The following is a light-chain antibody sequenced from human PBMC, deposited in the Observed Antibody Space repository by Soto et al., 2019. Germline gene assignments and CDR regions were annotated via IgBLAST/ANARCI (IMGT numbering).Light chain of an antibody. CDR3: QQYNNWPPIT. V-gene: IGKV3-15*01. CDR2: GAY. CDR1: QSVGTN. Sequence: ETVMTQSPATLSVSPGERATLSCRASQSVGTNLAWSQQKRGQPPRLLIFGAYARVADIPARFSGSGSGTEFTLPISSLQSEDFAVYYCQQYNNWPPITFGQGTRLEIK. J-gene: IGKJ5*01.